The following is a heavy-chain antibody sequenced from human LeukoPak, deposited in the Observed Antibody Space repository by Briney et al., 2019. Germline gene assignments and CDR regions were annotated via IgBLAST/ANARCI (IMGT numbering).Heavy chain of an antibody. CDR3: ARARGSAGY. V-gene: IGHV3-21*01. CDR1: GFTFSSYS. CDR2: ISSSSSYI. Sequence: GGSLRLSCAASGFTFSSYSMNWVRQTPGKGLEWVSSISSSSSYIYCADSVKGRFTISRDNAKNSLYLQMNSLRAEDTAVYYCARARGSAGYWGQGTLVTVSS. D-gene: IGHD6-25*01. J-gene: IGHJ4*02.